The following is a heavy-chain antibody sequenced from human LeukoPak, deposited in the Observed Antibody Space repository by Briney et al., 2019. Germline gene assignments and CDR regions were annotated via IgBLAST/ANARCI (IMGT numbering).Heavy chain of an antibody. D-gene: IGHD3-16*01. J-gene: IGHJ3*02. V-gene: IGHV3-48*03. Sequence: PGGSLRLSCAASGFTFSSYEMNWVRQAPGKGLEWVSYISSSGSTIYYADSVKGRFTISRDNSKNTLYLQMNSLRTDDTAVYYCARVNERWGMMPDAFDIWGQGTMVTVSS. CDR2: ISSSGSTI. CDR1: GFTFSSYE. CDR3: ARVNERWGMMPDAFDI.